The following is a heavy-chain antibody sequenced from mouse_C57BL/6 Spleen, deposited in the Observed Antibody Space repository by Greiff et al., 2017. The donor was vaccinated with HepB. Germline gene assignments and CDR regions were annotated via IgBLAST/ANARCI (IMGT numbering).Heavy chain of an antibody. CDR3: ARKGAITTVYFDY. V-gene: IGHV1-59*01. D-gene: IGHD1-1*01. CDR1: GYTFTSYW. CDR2: IEPSDSYT. J-gene: IGHJ2*01. Sequence: VQLQQPGAELVRPGTSVKLSCKASGYTFTSYWMHWVKQRPGQGLEWIGVIEPSDSYTNYNQKFKGKATLTVDTSSSTAYMQLSSLTSEDSAVYYCARKGAITTVYFDYWGQGTTLTVSS.